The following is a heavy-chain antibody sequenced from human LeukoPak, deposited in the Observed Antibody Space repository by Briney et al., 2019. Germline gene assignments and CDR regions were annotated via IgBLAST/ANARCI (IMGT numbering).Heavy chain of an antibody. J-gene: IGHJ4*02. CDR1: GFTFSSYW. D-gene: IGHD1-20*01. V-gene: IGHV3-7*01. Sequence: GGSLRLSCAASGFTFSSYWMSWVRQAPGKGLEWVANIKQDGSEKYYVDSVKGRFTISRDNARNTLYLQMNSLRVEDTAVYYCVSLGGITVTGPYDFDCWGQGTVVTVSS. CDR2: IKQDGSEK. CDR3: VSLGGITVTGPYDFDC.